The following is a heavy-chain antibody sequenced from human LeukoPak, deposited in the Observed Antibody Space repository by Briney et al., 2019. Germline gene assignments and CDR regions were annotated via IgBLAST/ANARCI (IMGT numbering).Heavy chain of an antibody. CDR3: ARSDGSSGYYYLDY. CDR1: GGSIRSGGYY. V-gene: IGHV4-31*03. D-gene: IGHD3-22*01. CDR2: IYYSGST. J-gene: IGHJ4*02. Sequence: SETLSLTCSVSGGSIRSGGYYWSWIRPHPGKGLEWIGYIYYSGSTHYNPSLKSRVTISADTSKNQFSLRLSSVTAADTAVYFCARSDGSSGYYYLDYWRQGTLVSVSS.